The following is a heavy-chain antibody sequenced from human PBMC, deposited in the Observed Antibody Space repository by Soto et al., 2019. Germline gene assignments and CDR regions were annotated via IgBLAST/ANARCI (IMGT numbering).Heavy chain of an antibody. Sequence: GASVNVSCKASGYTFTSYGISWVRQAPGQGLEWMGWISAYNGNTNYAQKLQGRVTMTTDTSTSTAYMELRSLRSDDTAVYYCARGGSSWYYYYYGMDVWGQGTTVTVSS. D-gene: IGHD6-13*01. J-gene: IGHJ6*02. V-gene: IGHV1-18*01. CDR1: GYTFTSYG. CDR2: ISAYNGNT. CDR3: ARGGSSWYYYYYGMDV.